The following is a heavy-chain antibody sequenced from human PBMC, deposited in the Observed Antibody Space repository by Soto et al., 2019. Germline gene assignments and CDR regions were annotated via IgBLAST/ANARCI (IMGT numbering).Heavy chain of an antibody. CDR2: INAGNGNT. Sequence: GASVKVSCKASGYTFTSYAMHWVRQAPGQRLEWMGWINAGNGNTKYSQKFQGRVTITRDTSASTAYMELSSLRSEDTAVYYCAREKQWLGYYYYGMDVWGQGTTVTVS. D-gene: IGHD6-19*01. CDR1: GYTFTSYA. J-gene: IGHJ6*02. CDR3: AREKQWLGYYYYGMDV. V-gene: IGHV1-3*01.